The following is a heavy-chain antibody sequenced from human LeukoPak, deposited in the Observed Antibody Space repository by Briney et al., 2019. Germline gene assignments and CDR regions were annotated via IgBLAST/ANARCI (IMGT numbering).Heavy chain of an antibody. CDR1: GFAFSDYY. J-gene: IGHJ4*02. CDR2: ISSSGSTI. D-gene: IGHD1-26*01. V-gene: IGHV3-11*01. CDR3: ASRGPASGSYYRYFDY. Sequence: GGSLRLSCAASGFAFSDYYMSWIRQAPGKGLEWVSYISSSGSTIYYADSVKGRFTISRDNAKNSLYLQMNSLRAEDTAVYYCASRGPASGSYYRYFDYWGQGTLVTVSS.